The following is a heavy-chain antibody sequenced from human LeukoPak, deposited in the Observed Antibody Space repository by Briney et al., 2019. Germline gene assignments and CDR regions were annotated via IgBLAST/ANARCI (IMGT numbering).Heavy chain of an antibody. D-gene: IGHD6-19*01. CDR1: GFTFSSYS. CDR3: ARDHHAARIAVADPDDY. CDR2: ISSSSSYI. J-gene: IGHJ4*02. Sequence: GGSLRLSCAASGFTFSSYSMNWVRQAPGKGLEWVSSISSSSSYIYYADSVKGRFTISRDDAKNSLYLQMNSLRAEDTAVYYCARDHHAARIAVADPDDYWGQGTLVTVSS. V-gene: IGHV3-21*01.